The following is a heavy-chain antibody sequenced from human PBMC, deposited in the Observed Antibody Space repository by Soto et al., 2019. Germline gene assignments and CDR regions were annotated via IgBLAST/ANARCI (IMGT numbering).Heavy chain of an antibody. CDR2: ISSSSSYI. Sequence: PGGSLRLSCAASGFTFSSYSMNWVRQAPGKGLEWVSSISSSSSYIYYADSVKGRFTISRDNAKNSLYLQMNSLRAEDTAVYYCARDLLYDFWSGYTGLGPLDYWGQGTLVTVSS. V-gene: IGHV3-21*01. CDR3: ARDLLYDFWSGYTGLGPLDY. CDR1: GFTFSSYS. J-gene: IGHJ4*02. D-gene: IGHD3-3*01.